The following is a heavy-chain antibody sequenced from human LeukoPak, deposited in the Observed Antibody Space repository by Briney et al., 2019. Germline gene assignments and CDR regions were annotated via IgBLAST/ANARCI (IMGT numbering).Heavy chain of an antibody. Sequence: SETLSLTCAVYGGSFSGYYWSWIRQPPGKGLEWIGEINHSGSTNYNPSLKSRVTISVDTSKNQFSLKLSSVTAADTAVYYCARAFLTRTPYSGSYYTGFDYWGQGTLVTVSS. CDR2: INHSGST. CDR3: ARAFLTRTPYSGSYYTGFDY. D-gene: IGHD1-26*01. CDR1: GGSFSGYY. V-gene: IGHV4-34*01. J-gene: IGHJ4*02.